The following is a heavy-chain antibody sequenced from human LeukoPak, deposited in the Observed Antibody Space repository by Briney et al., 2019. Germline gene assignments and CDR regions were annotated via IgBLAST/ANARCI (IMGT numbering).Heavy chain of an antibody. CDR1: GFTFSSYA. V-gene: IGHV3-30-3*01. D-gene: IGHD1-26*01. Sequence: GGSLRLSCEASGFTFSSYAMHWVRQAPGKGLEWVAVISYDGSNKYYADSVKGRFTISRDNSKNTLYLQMNSLRAEDTAVYYCASSGSLDYWGQGTLVTVSS. J-gene: IGHJ4*02. CDR3: ASSGSLDY. CDR2: ISYDGSNK.